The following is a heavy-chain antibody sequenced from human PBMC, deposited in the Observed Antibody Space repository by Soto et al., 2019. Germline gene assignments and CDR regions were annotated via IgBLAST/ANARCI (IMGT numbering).Heavy chain of an antibody. CDR3: ARDKDRQQLGGNYYYVMDV. V-gene: IGHV1-69*12. CDR1: GGTFRTSA. J-gene: IGHJ6*01. D-gene: IGHD3-3*02. CDR2: IMPVFPTA. Sequence: QVQLVQSGAEVKKPGSSVKVSCKTSGGTFRTSAISWVRQAPGQGLEWMGGIMPVFPTADYAQKFQGRVTITADESTSTAYMELSSLRSEDTAVYYCARDKDRQQLGGNYYYVMDVWCQGTTVTVSS.